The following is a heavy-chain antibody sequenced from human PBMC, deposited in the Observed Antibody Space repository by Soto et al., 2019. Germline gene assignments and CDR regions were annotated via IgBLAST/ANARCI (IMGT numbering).Heavy chain of an antibody. CDR3: ATASAAAGPYYFDY. CDR2: FDPEDGET. V-gene: IGHV1-24*01. CDR1: GYTFTSYG. Sequence: GASVKVSCKASGYTFTSYGISWVRQAPGKGLEWMGGFDPEDGETIYAQKFQGRVTMTEDTSTDTAYMELSSLRSEDTAVYYCATASAAAGPYYFDYWGQGTLVTVSS. D-gene: IGHD6-13*01. J-gene: IGHJ4*02.